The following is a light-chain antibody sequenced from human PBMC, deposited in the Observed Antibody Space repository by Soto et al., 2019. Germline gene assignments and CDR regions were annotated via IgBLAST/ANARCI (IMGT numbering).Light chain of an antibody. CDR2: DDT. CDR3: HLWDIRSDQVV. CDR1: NIGSKS. J-gene: IGLJ2*01. Sequence: SYELTQPPSVSVAPGQTARITCGGNNIGSKSVHWYRQKPGQAPVLVVSDDTDRPSGIPERFSGSKSANTANLTISGVEGGDEADYYCHLWDIRSDQVVFGGGTKVTAL. V-gene: IGLV3-21*02.